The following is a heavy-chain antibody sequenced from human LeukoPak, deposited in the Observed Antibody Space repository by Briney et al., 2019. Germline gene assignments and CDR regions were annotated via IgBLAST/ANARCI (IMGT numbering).Heavy chain of an antibody. CDR3: ARASGSYDPFDY. J-gene: IGHJ4*02. CDR2: INPNSGGT. D-gene: IGHD1-26*01. CDR1: GYTFTGYY. V-gene: IGHV1-2*02. Sequence: ASVKVSCKASGYTFTGYYMHWVRQAPGQGLEWMGWINPNSGGTNYAQKFQGRVTMTRDTSISTAYMELSRLRSDDTAVYYCARASGSYDPFDYWGQGTLVTVSS.